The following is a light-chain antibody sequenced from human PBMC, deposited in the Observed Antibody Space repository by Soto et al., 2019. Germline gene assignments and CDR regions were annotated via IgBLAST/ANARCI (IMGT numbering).Light chain of an antibody. V-gene: IGKV2-28*01. CDR2: LGS. CDR1: QSLLHSNGYNY. Sequence: DIVLTQSPVSLPVTPGEPASISCRSSQSLLHSNGYNYLDWFLQKPGQSPQLLISLGSNRASGVPDRFSGSGSGTDFTLKISRVEAEDVGVYYCMQALQSPKTFGQGPKVEIK. J-gene: IGKJ1*01. CDR3: MQALQSPKT.